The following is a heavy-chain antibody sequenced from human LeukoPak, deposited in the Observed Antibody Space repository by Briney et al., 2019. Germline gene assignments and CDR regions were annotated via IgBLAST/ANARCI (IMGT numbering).Heavy chain of an antibody. V-gene: IGHV4-4*07. CDR3: ARGSSGVTRRYYLDF. D-gene: IGHD3-22*01. J-gene: IGHJ4*02. CDR1: GASINGYY. CDR2: LYSDGTP. Sequence: SETLSLTCTVSGASINGYYWTWVRLPADKGLEWIGRLYSDGTPYYNPSLKSRVTMSVDTSKNQFSLKLRSVTAADTAIYYCARGSSGVTRRYYLDFWGQGALVTVSS.